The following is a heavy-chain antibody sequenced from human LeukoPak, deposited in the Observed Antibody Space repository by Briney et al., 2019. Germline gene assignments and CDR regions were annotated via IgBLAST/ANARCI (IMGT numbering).Heavy chain of an antibody. D-gene: IGHD2-15*01. CDR1: GGSISSRSYY. CDR3: ARLYCSSGICYLDY. CDR2: IYYSGST. Sequence: SETLSLTRTVSGGSISSRSYYWGWIRQPPGNGLEWIGSIYYSGSTYYNPSLKSRVTISVDTSKNQFSLKLSSVTAADTAVYYCARLYCSSGICYLDYWGKGNLVTVSS. J-gene: IGHJ4*02. V-gene: IGHV4-39*01.